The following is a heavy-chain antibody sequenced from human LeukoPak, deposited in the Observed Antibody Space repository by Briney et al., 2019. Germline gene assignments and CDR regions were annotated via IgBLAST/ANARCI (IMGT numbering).Heavy chain of an antibody. CDR1: GGSISSSSYF. V-gene: IGHV4-39*01. J-gene: IGHJ4*02. D-gene: IGHD6-13*01. CDR3: AGHNSWGDY. CDR2: IFYSGST. Sequence: SETLSLTCTVSGGSISSSSYFWGWIRQPPGKGLEWIGSIFYSGSTYYNPSLKSRVTISVDTSKNQFSLKVSSVTAADTAVYYCAGHNSWGDYWGQGILVTVSS.